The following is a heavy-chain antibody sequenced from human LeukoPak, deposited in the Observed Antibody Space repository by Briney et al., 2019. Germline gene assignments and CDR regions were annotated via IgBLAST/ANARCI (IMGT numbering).Heavy chain of an antibody. D-gene: IGHD1-26*01. CDR2: IYTSGST. Sequence: SETLSLTCTVSGGSISSYYWSWIRQPVGKVLEWIGRIYTSGSTNYNASLKSRVSMSVDTSKNQFSLKLSSVTAADTAVFYCARENSGSYREFDYWGQGTLVTVSS. CDR3: ARENSGSYREFDY. V-gene: IGHV4-4*07. CDR1: GGSISSYY. J-gene: IGHJ4*02.